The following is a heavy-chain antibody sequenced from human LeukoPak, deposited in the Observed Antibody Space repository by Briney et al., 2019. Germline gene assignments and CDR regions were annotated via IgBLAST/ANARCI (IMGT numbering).Heavy chain of an antibody. D-gene: IGHD1-26*01. CDR3: AGRMGATKLDF. Sequence: GGSLRLSCAASGFTFSSYALSWVRQAPGKGLEWVSAITTGGGSTFYADSVKGRFTTSRDNSKNTLYLQMNSLRAEDAAVYYCAGRMGATKLDFWGQVTLVTVSS. V-gene: IGHV3-23*01. CDR1: GFTFSSYA. CDR2: ITTGGGST. J-gene: IGHJ4*02.